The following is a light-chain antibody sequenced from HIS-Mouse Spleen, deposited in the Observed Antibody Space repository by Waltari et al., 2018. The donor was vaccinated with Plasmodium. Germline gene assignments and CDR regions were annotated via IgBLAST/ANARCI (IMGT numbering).Light chain of an antibody. CDR2: KDI. V-gene: IGLV3-27*01. J-gene: IGLJ3*02. CDR1: VLAKKY. CDR3: YSAADNNLV. Sequence: SYELTQPSSVSVSPGQTARITCPGDVLAKKYARWFQQKPGQAPVLVIYKDIERPSGIPERFSGSSSGTTVTLTISGAQVEDEADYYCYSAADNNLVFGGGTKLTVL.